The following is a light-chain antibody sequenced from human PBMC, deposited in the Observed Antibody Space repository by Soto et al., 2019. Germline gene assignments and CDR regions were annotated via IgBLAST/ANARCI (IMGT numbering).Light chain of an antibody. J-gene: IGLJ2*01. CDR3: SSYAGSSDVV. Sequence: QSVLTQPASVSGSPGQSITISCTGTSSDVGAYNYVSWYQQHPGKAPKLMIYEVSKRPSGVPDRFSGSKSGNTASLTVSGLQAEDEADYYCSSYAGSSDVVFGGGTKVTVL. CDR2: EVS. CDR1: SSDVGAYNY. V-gene: IGLV2-8*01.